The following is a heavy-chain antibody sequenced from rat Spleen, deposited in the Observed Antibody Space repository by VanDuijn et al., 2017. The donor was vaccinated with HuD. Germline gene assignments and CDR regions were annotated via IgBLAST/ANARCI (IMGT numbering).Heavy chain of an antibody. D-gene: IGHD1-4*01. CDR2: ISYSSST. CDR3: VRSVGYTYSFFDY. Sequence: EVQLQESGPGLVKPSQSLSLTCSVTGYSITSNYWVWIRKFPGNKMEWIGHISYSSSTRYNPSLKSRISITRDTSKNHFFLQLNSVTTEDTATYYCVRSVGYTYSFFDYWGQGVMVTVSS. CDR1: GYSITSNY. V-gene: IGHV3-1*01. J-gene: IGHJ2*01.